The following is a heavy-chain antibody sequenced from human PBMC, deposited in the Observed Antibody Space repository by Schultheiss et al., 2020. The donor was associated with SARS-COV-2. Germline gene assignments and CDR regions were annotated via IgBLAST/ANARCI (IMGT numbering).Heavy chain of an antibody. CDR2: FDPEDGET. D-gene: IGHD6-13*01. Sequence: KVSCKASGGTFSSYTISWVRQAPGPGLEWMGGFDPEDGETIYAQKFQGRVTMTRDTSISTAYMELSRLRSEDTAVYYCARDLYSSRNGPIAAAVLAPNGMDVWGQGTTVTVSS. CDR3: ARDLYSSRNGPIAAAVLAPNGMDV. J-gene: IGHJ6*02. CDR1: GGTFSSYT. V-gene: IGHV1-69*16.